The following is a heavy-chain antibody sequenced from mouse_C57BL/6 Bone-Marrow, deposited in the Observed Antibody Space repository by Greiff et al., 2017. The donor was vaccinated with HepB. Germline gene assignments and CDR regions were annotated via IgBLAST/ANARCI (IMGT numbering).Heavy chain of an antibody. CDR1: GFSFNTYA. V-gene: IGHV10-1*01. J-gene: IGHJ1*03. CDR3: VRQRDGYPWYFDV. CDR2: IRSKSNNYAT. D-gene: IGHD2-3*01. Sequence: DVQLVESGGGLVQPKGSLKLSCAASGFSFNTYAMNWVRQAPGKGLEWVARIRSKSNNYATYYADSVKDRFTISRDDSESMLYLQMNNLKTEDTAMYYCVRQRDGYPWYFDVWGTGTTVTVSS.